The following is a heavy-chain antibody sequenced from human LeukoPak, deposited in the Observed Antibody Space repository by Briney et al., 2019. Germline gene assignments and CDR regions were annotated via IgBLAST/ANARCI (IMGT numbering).Heavy chain of an antibody. Sequence: PGGSLRLSCAASGFTFDDYAMHWVRQAPGKGLEWISGISWNSGSIGYADSVKGRFTISRDNAKNSLYLQMNSLRAEGTALYHCAKGLDLRGNYYDSSFDYWGQGTLVTVSS. CDR1: GFTFDDYA. CDR2: ISWNSGSI. J-gene: IGHJ4*02. V-gene: IGHV3-9*01. D-gene: IGHD3-22*01. CDR3: AKGLDLRGNYYDSSFDY.